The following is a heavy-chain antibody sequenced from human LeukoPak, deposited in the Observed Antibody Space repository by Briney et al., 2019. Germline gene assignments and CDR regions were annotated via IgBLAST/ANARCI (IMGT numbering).Heavy chain of an antibody. V-gene: IGHV3-74*01. CDR1: GFTFTGYW. J-gene: IGHJ4*02. Sequence: GGSLRLSCAASGFTFTGYWMHWLRQVPGKGLVWVSRINSDGSTTTYADSVKGRFTISRDNSKNTLYLQMNSLRAEDTAVYYCARDLYDFWSGPPFDYWGQGTLVTVSS. CDR3: ARDLYDFWSGPPFDY. D-gene: IGHD3-3*01. CDR2: INSDGSTT.